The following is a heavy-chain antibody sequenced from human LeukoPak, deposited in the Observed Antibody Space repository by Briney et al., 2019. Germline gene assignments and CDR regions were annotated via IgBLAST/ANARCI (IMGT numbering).Heavy chain of an antibody. CDR2: IWYDGSNK. V-gene: IGHV3-33*06. CDR3: AEGSLVWWLPPPDYFDY. CDR1: GFTFSSYG. D-gene: IGHD5-12*01. Sequence: PGGSLRLSCAASGFTFSSYGMHWVRQAPGKGLEWVAVIWYDGSNKYYADSVKGRFTISRDNSKNTLYLQMNSLRAEDTAVYYCAEGSLVWWLPPPDYFDYWGQGTLVTVSS. J-gene: IGHJ4*02.